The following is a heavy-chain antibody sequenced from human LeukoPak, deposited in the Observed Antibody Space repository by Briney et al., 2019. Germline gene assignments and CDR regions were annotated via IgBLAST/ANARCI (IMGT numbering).Heavy chain of an antibody. V-gene: IGHV3-23*01. CDR3: AKGAYYYDSSGYPFDY. CDR2: ISGSGGST. J-gene: IGHJ4*02. D-gene: IGHD3-22*01. CDR1: GFTFSSYA. Sequence: GGSLRLSCAASGFTFSSYAMSWVRQAPGKGLEWVSAISGSGGSTYYADSVKGRFTISRDNSKNTLYLQMNSLRAEDTAACYCAKGAYYYDSSGYPFDYWGQGTLVTVSS.